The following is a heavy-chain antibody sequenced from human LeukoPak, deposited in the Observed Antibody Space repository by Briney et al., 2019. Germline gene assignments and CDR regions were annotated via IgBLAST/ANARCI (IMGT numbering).Heavy chain of an antibody. Sequence: GGSLRLSCAASGFTFSSYAMHWVRQAPGKGLEWVANIKQDGSKKNYVDSVKGRFTISRDNAKNSLYLQMNSLRAEDTAVYFCATPLDYYDSSGYHQGGDWGQGTLVTVSS. CDR3: ATPLDYYDSSGYHQGGD. CDR1: GFTFSSYA. V-gene: IGHV3-7*03. CDR2: IKQDGSKK. D-gene: IGHD3-22*01. J-gene: IGHJ4*02.